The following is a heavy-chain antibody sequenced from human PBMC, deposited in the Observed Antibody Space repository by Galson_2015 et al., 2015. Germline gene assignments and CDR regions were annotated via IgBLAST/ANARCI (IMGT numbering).Heavy chain of an antibody. J-gene: IGHJ4*02. D-gene: IGHD6-19*01. CDR1: GYTFTSYA. CDR3: ARDSPSSGLYDY. Sequence: SVKVSCKASGYTFTSYAMHWGRQAPGQRLEWMGWINAGNGNTKYSQKFQGRVTITRDTSASTAYMELSSLRSEDTAVYYCARDSPSSGLYDYWGQGTLVTVSS. CDR2: INAGNGNT. V-gene: IGHV1-3*01.